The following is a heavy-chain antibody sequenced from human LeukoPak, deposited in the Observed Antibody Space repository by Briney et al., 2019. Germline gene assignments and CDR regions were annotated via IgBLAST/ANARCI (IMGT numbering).Heavy chain of an antibody. CDR1: GFTFRNYG. CDR2: IRYDGSIQ. D-gene: IGHD1-26*01. Sequence: WGSLRLSCAASGFTFRNYGIHWVRQAPGKGLEWVAFIRYDGSIQYYADSVKGRFTISRDNSKNTLCLQMNSLRAEDTAVYYCAKDRGWELLFFDYWGQGTLVTVSS. J-gene: IGHJ4*02. V-gene: IGHV3-30*02. CDR3: AKDRGWELLFFDY.